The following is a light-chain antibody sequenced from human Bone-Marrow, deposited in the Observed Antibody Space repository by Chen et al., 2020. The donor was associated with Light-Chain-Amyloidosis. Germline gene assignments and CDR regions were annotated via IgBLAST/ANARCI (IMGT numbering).Light chain of an antibody. Sequence: DIVLTQSPGTLSLSPGEGANLSCRASQTISSNYLTWYQQKFGQAPRLLIYGSSCRATGIPDRFTGSGSGTDFTLTINRLEPEDFAMYYCQQYGTSPLTFGGGTKVEIK. V-gene: IGKV3-20*01. J-gene: IGKJ4*01. CDR3: QQYGTSPLT. CDR1: QTISSNY. CDR2: GSS.